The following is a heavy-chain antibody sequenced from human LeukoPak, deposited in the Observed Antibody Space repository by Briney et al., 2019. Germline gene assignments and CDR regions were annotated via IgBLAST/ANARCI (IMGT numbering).Heavy chain of an antibody. J-gene: IGHJ4*02. CDR2: ISGSGGST. D-gene: IGHD2-2*01. V-gene: IGHV3-23*01. CDR3: AKDEEGIVPAACFDY. CDR1: GFTFSSYA. Sequence: PGGSLRLSCAASGFTFSSYAMSWVRQAPGKGLEWVSAISGSGGSTYYADSVKGRFTISRDNSKNTLYLQVNSLRAEDTAVYYCAKDEEGIVPAACFDYWGQGTLVTVSS.